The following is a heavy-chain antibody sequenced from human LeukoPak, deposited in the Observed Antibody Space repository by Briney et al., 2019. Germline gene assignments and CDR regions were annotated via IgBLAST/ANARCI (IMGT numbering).Heavy chain of an antibody. Sequence: PGGSLRLSCAASGFTFSSYWMNWVRQAPGKGLVWVSHIASDGSSTTCADSVKGRFSISRDNAKNTLYLQMNSLRVEDTAVYYCARGRPHGNDYWGQGTLVTVSS. D-gene: IGHD4-23*01. CDR2: IASDGSST. CDR1: GFTFSSYW. V-gene: IGHV3-74*01. J-gene: IGHJ4*02. CDR3: ARGRPHGNDY.